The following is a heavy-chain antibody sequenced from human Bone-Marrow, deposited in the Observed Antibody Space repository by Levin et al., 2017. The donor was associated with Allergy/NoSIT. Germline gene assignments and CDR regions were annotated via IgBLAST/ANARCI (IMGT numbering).Heavy chain of an antibody. CDR2: ISYSGST. Sequence: SETLSLTCTVSGGPTSNNDYYWSWLRQPPGKGLEWIGYISYSGSTKYNPSLKSRVAISRDTSKTQFSLNLNPVTAADTAVYYCASEVRGATALTKNKWFDPWGQGILVTVSS. CDR1: GGPTSNNDYY. D-gene: IGHD4/OR15-4a*01. J-gene: IGHJ5*02. V-gene: IGHV4-30-4*01. CDR3: ASEVRGATALTKNKWFDP.